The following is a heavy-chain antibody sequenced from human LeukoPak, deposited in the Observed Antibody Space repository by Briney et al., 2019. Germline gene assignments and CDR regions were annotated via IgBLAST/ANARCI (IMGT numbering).Heavy chain of an antibody. D-gene: IGHD1-1*01. CDR2: IVVGSGNT. Sequence: SVKVSCKASGFTFTSSAMQWVRQARRQRLEWIGWIVVGSGNTNYAQKFQERVTITRDMSTSTAYMELSSLRSEDTAVYYCAVPLEEGTDAFDIWGQGTMVTVSS. J-gene: IGHJ3*02. V-gene: IGHV1-58*02. CDR1: GFTFTSSA. CDR3: AVPLEEGTDAFDI.